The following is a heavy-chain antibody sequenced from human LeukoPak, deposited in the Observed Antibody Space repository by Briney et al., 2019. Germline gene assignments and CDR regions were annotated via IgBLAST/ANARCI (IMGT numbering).Heavy chain of an antibody. D-gene: IGHD3-3*01. V-gene: IGHV3-48*01. CDR2: ISSSSSTI. CDR3: ARVDTIFGLTGWFDP. Sequence: GGSLRLSCAASGFTFSSYSMNWVRQAPGKGLEWVSYISSSSSTIYFADSVKGRFTISRYNAKNSLYLQMNSLRAEDTAVYYCARVDTIFGLTGWFDPWGQGILVTVSS. CDR1: GFTFSSYS. J-gene: IGHJ5*02.